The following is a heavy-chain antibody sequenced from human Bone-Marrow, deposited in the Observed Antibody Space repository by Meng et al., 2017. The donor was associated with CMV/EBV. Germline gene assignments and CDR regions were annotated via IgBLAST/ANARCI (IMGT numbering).Heavy chain of an antibody. D-gene: IGHD3-3*01. J-gene: IGHJ3*02. Sequence: SVKVSCKASGYTFTSYYMHWVRQAPGQGLEWMGRIIPILGIANYAQKFQGRVTITADKSTSTAYMELSSLRSEDTAVYYCASPRKTKEWLHAFDIWGQGTMVTVSS. CDR1: GYTFTSYY. V-gene: IGHV1-69*02. CDR2: IIPILGIA. CDR3: ASPRKTKEWLHAFDI.